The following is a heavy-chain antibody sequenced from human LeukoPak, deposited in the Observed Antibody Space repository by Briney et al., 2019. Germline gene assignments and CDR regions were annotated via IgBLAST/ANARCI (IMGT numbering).Heavy chain of an antibody. Sequence: APVKVSCKASGYTFTGYYMHWVRQAPGQGLEWMGWINPNSGGTNYAQKFQGRVTMTRDTSISTAYMELSRLRSDDTAVYYCARGRVVVAAGDYWGQGTLVTVSS. CDR1: GYTFTGYY. D-gene: IGHD2-15*01. CDR3: ARGRVVVAAGDY. J-gene: IGHJ4*02. V-gene: IGHV1-2*02. CDR2: INPNSGGT.